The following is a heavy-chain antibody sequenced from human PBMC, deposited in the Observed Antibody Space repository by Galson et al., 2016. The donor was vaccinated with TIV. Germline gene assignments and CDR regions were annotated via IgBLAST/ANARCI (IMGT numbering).Heavy chain of an antibody. V-gene: IGHV3-23*01. J-gene: IGHJ6*02. Sequence: SLRLSCAASGFTFSSHAMSWVRQAPGKGLEWVSAISVSGGSTYYAAAVKGRFTISRDNSKNTLYLQMNRLRAEDRAVYYCAKGPGSYPYHYYGVDVWGQGTTVTV. CDR2: ISVSGGST. CDR1: GFTFSSHA. CDR3: AKGPGSYPYHYYGVDV. D-gene: IGHD3-16*02.